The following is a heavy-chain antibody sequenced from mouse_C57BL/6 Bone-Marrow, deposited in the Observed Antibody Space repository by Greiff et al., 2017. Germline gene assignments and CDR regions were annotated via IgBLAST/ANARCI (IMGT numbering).Heavy chain of an antibody. J-gene: IGHJ1*03. CDR1: GYSFTGYY. CDR2: INPSTGGT. Sequence: VQLQQSGPELVKPGASVKISCKASGYSFTGYYMNWVKQSPEKSLEWIGEINPSTGGTTYNQKFKAKATLTVDKSSSTAYMQLQSLTSEDSAVYYCARGGTGTWYFDVWGTGTTVTVSS. D-gene: IGHD4-1*01. V-gene: IGHV1-42*01. CDR3: ARGGTGTWYFDV.